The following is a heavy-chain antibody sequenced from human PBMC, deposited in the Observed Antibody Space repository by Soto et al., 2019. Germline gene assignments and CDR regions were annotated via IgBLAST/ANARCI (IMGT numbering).Heavy chain of an antibody. CDR1: GYTFTSYY. V-gene: IGHV1-46*01. Sequence: QVQLVQSGAEVKKPGASVKVSCKASGYTFTSYYMHWLRQAPGQGLKWMGIINPSGGSTSYAQKCQGRVTMTRDRSPSRVEMELTSLRSADTAVYYCERDLAHTGGGVLIWGQGTLVTVSS. D-gene: IGHD3-16*01. J-gene: IGHJ4*02. CDR3: ERDLAHTGGGVLI. CDR2: INPSGGST.